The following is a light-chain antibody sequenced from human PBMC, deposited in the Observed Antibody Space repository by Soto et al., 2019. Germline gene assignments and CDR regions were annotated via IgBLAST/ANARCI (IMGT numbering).Light chain of an antibody. J-gene: IGKJ2*01. CDR1: QSVGSY. CDR2: DAS. CDR3: QQRSNWPRGT. V-gene: IGKV3-11*01. Sequence: EIVLTQSPATLSLSPGERATLSCRASQSVGSYLGWYQHKPGQAPRLLIYDASNRAPGIPARFSGSGSGTDFTLTICRLEPEDFAVYFCQQRSNWPRGTFGQGTKLEIK.